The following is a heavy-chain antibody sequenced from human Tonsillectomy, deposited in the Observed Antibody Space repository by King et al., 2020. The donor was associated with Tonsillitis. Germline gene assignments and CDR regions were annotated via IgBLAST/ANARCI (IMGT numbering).Heavy chain of an antibody. V-gene: IGHV1-2*02. D-gene: IGHD2-15*01. CDR2: INPNSGGT. J-gene: IGHJ5*02. CDR3: ARVKGYCSGGSCYLPPCDP. CDR1: GYTFSDYY. Sequence: QLVQSGAEVKKPGASVKVSCKASGYTFSDYYMHWVRQAPGQGLEWMAWINPNSGGTKYAQKFQGRVTMTRDTSISTAYMELSRLTSDDTAVYYCARVKGYCSGGSCYLPPCDPWGQGTLVTVSS.